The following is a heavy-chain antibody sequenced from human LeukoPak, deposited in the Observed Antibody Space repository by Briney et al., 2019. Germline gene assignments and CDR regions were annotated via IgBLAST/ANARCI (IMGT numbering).Heavy chain of an antibody. CDR3: ARASRGSAMVENDY. CDR1: GYTFTGYY. J-gene: IGHJ4*02. Sequence: ASVKVSCKASGYTFTGYYMHWVRQAPGQGLEWMGWTNPNSGGTNYAQKFQGRVTMTRDTSISTAYMELSRLRSDDTAVYYCARASRGSAMVENDYWGQGTLVTVSS. V-gene: IGHV1-2*02. CDR2: TNPNSGGT. D-gene: IGHD5-18*01.